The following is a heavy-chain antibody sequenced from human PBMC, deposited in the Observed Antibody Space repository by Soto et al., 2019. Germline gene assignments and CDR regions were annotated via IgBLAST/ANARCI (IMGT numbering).Heavy chain of an antibody. D-gene: IGHD5-12*01. CDR1: GFTVSSNY. J-gene: IGHJ6*02. CDR2: IYSGGST. Sequence: EVQLVESGGGLIQPGGSLRLSCAASGFTVSSNYMSWVRQAPGKGLEWVSVIYSGGSTYYADSVKGRFTISRDNSKNTLYLQMNSLRAEDTAVYYCARGGYSGYDIIRSYYYYGMDVWGQGTTVTVSS. CDR3: ARGGYSGYDIIRSYYYYGMDV. V-gene: IGHV3-53*01.